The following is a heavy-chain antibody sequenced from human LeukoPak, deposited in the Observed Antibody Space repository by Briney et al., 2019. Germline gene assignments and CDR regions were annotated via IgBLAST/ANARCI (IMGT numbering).Heavy chain of an antibody. V-gene: IGHV4-39*01. CDR1: GGSISSSSYY. J-gene: IGHJ5*02. CDR3: ARLDYDFWSGYYPKLISWFDP. CDR2: IYYSGST. Sequence: TPSETLSLTCTVSGGSISSSSYYWGWIRQPPGKGLEWIGSIYYSGSTYYNPSLKSRFTISVDTSKNQFYLKLSSVTAADRAVYYCARLDYDFWSGYYPKLISWFDPWGQGTLVTVSS. D-gene: IGHD3-3*01.